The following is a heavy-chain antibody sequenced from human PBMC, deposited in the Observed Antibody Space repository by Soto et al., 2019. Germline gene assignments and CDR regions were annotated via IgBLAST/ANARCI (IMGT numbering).Heavy chain of an antibody. CDR2: IRSKAYGGTT. D-gene: IGHD4-17*01. CDR3: TRVKTTVTTYGMDV. V-gene: IGHV3-49*04. J-gene: IGHJ6*02. Sequence: GGSLRLSCTASGFTFGDYAMSWVRQAPGKGLEWVGFIRSKAYGGTTEYAASVKGRFTISRDDSKSIAYLQMNSLKTEDTAVYYCTRVKTTVTTYGMDVWGQGTTVTVSS. CDR1: GFTFGDYA.